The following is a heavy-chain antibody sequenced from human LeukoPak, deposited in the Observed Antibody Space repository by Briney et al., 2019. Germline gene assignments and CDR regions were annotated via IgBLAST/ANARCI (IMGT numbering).Heavy chain of an antibody. CDR2: IQNDGNKK. D-gene: IGHD3-3*01. CDR3: ARGIWDRDYCYFDL. J-gene: IGHJ4*02. Sequence: GRSLRLSCVGSGFTFRTFGMHWVRQAPGKGLEWVAFIQNDGNKKDYADSVKGRFIISRDDSKNTVFLQMDSLRAEDTAVYHCARGIWDRDYCYFDLWGQGTLVTVFS. CDR1: GFTFRTFG. V-gene: IGHV3-33*01.